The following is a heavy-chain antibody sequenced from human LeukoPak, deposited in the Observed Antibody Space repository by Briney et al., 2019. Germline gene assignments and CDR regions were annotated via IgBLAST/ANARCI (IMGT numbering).Heavy chain of an antibody. J-gene: IGHJ6*02. CDR1: GFTFSTYW. CDR3: ARADSYDFWSGYQYYYGMDV. CDR2: IKQDGSEK. D-gene: IGHD3-3*01. V-gene: IGHV3-7*01. Sequence: GGSLRLSCAASGFTFSTYWMSWVRQAPGKGLEWVANIKQDGSEKYHVDSVKGRFTISRDNAKNSLYLQMNSLRAEDTAVYYCARADSYDFWSGYQYYYGMDVWGQGTTVTVSS.